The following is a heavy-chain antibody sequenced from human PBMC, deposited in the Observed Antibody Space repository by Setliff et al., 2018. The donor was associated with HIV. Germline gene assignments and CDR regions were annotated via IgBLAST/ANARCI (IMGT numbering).Heavy chain of an antibody. CDR3: ARYRRDDYYLTAYFDS. CDR2: VYYRGRT. D-gene: IGHD1-26*01. CDR1: GYSMSSGYY. V-gene: IGHV4-38-2*01. Sequence: PSETLSLTCGVSGYSMSSGYYWGWIRQPPGKGLEWIGNVYYRGRTYYNPSLKSRVTISVDTSKNQLSLRLTSMAAADTAMYYCARYRRDDYYLTAYFDSWGQGTLVTVSS. J-gene: IGHJ4*02.